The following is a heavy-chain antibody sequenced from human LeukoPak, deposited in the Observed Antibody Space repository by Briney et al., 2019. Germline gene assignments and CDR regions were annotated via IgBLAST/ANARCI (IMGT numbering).Heavy chain of an antibody. CDR1: GHSISSDYY. V-gene: IGHV4-38-2*01. Sequence: SETLSLTCAVSGHSISSDYYWGWIRQPPGKGLERIGSSYHGGTTYYNPSLKSRVTVSLDTSKNQFSLKLTSVTAPDTAVYYCARHDGKWFSTALDYWGQGTLVTVSS. CDR3: ARHDGKWFSTALDY. D-gene: IGHD3-10*01. CDR2: SYHGGTT. J-gene: IGHJ4*02.